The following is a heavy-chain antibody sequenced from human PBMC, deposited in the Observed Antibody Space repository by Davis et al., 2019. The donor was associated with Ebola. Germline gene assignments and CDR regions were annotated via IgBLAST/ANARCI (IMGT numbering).Heavy chain of an antibody. J-gene: IGHJ4*02. CDR1: GGSFSGCY. Sequence: MPSETLSLTCAVYGGSFSGCYWSWIRQPPGKGLEWIGEINHSGSTNYNPSLKSRVTISVDTSKNQFSLKLSSVTAADTAVYYCARGVGMTRFDYWGQGTLVTVSS. D-gene: IGHD1-14*01. CDR2: INHSGST. CDR3: ARGVGMTRFDY. V-gene: IGHV4-34*01.